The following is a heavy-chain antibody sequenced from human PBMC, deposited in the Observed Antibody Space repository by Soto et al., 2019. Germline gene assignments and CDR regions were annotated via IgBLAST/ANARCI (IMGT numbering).Heavy chain of an antibody. D-gene: IGHD6-13*01. CDR1: GYRYTSYW. V-gene: IGHV5-51*01. CDR3: ARTAAAGKYYYGVDV. CDR2: IYPGDSDT. J-gene: IGHJ6*02. Sequence: GESLKISCTGSGYRYTSYWIGWVRPMHGKGLEWMGIIYPGDSDTRYSPSFQGQVTISADKSISTAYLQWSSLKASDTAIYYCARTAAAGKYYYGVDVWGQGTTVTVSS.